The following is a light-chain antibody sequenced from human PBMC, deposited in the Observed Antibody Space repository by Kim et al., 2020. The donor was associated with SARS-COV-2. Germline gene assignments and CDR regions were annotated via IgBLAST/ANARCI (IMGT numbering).Light chain of an antibody. J-gene: IGKJ5*01. Sequence: GPRFLSPGDRATLSCRAIQGCSNYLAWYQQKPGQAPRLLIYEASKRAAGIPARFSGSGSGTDFTLTISRLEPGDSAVYFCQQRGSFGQGTRLEIK. V-gene: IGKV3-11*01. CDR1: QGCSNY. CDR2: EAS. CDR3: QQRGS.